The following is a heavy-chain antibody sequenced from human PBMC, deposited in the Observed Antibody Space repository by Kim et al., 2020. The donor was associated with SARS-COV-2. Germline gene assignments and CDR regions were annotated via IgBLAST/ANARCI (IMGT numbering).Heavy chain of an antibody. D-gene: IGHD3-16*01. CDR3: ARGARNYGPEEY. V-gene: IGHV3-11*03. J-gene: IGHJ4*02. Sequence: YADSRKGRFTISRDNAKNSLYLQMSSLRAEDTAVYFCARGARNYGPEEYWGQGSLVTVSS.